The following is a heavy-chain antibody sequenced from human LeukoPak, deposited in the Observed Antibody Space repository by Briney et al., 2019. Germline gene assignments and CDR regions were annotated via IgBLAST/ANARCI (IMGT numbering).Heavy chain of an antibody. CDR3: ARNPRYYSDTSGYYPFDY. CDR2: IIPIFGRT. J-gene: IGHJ4*02. D-gene: IGHD3-22*01. Sequence: SVKVSCKTSGGTLSTSAINWVRQAPGQGVEWMGGIIPIFGRTNYAQKFQGRVTITTDESTSTAYMELRSLRSEDTAVYYCARNPRYYSDTSGYYPFDYWGQGTLVTVSS. V-gene: IGHV1-69*05. CDR1: GGTLSTSA.